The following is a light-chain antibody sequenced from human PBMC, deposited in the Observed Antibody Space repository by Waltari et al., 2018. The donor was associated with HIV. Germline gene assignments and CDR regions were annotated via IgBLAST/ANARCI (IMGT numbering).Light chain of an antibody. CDR2: DAN. CDR1: SRNVGGYNV. J-gene: IGLJ3*02. Sequence: QSALTQPASVSGSPGQSVTISCNVTSRNVGGYNVVSWYQQHPAKAPTLVIFDANTRPSGIPFRFSASKSGNTASLTISGLQPEDEADYYCCSYMSGSTLVFGGGTKVIV. V-gene: IGLV2-14*02. CDR3: CSYMSGSTLV.